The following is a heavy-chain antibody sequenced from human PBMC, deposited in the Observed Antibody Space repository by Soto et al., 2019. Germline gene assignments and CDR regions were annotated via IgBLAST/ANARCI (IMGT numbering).Heavy chain of an antibody. D-gene: IGHD1-1*01. CDR1: GFSLNSNEMR. V-gene: IGHV2-70*04. CDR3: ARTTHTGTDY. Sequence: EFGPTLVNPTETLTLTCTFSGFSLNSNEMRVTWIRQPPGKALEWLARIDWDGEKFYSSSLRTRLTISKDSSKNQVVLTMTNMDPVDTATYYCARTTHTGTDYWGQGFLVTVSS. CDR2: IDWDGEK. J-gene: IGHJ4*02.